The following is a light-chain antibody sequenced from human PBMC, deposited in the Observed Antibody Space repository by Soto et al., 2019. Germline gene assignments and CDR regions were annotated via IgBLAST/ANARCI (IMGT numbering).Light chain of an antibody. CDR1: QDISNS. CDR2: DAS. J-gene: IGKJ2*01. V-gene: IGKV1-33*01. CDR3: QHYHFLPPTFP. Sequence: DIQMTQSPSSLSASVGDRATLTLQASQDISNSLNWYQHKPGKAPKLLIYDASNWNTGVPSRFSGSGSETYFSFTISSMQAEDFAAYYCQHYHFLPPTFPFGRGTTVEIK.